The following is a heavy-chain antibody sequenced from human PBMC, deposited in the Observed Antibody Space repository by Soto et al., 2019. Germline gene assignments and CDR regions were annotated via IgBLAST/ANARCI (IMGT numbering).Heavy chain of an antibody. CDR1: GGSISSGENF. J-gene: IGHJ4*02. D-gene: IGHD1-26*01. Sequence: SETLFLTCTVSGGSISSGENFWNWIRQSPGKGLEWIGYIHHSGSTCYNPSLKSRLTISVDTSKNQISLKLNSVTAADTAVYYCARDTGTYPYYFDYWGQGTLVTVSS. V-gene: IGHV4-30-4*01. CDR3: ARDTGTYPYYFDY. CDR2: IHHSGST.